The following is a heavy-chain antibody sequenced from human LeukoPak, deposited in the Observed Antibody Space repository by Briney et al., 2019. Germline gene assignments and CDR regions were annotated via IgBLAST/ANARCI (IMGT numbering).Heavy chain of an antibody. CDR1: GGSISSYY. V-gene: IGHV4-4*07. J-gene: IGHJ4*02. D-gene: IGHD5-12*01. Sequence: SETLSLTCTVSGGSISSYYWSWIRQPAGKGLEWIGRIYTSGSTNYNPSLKSRVTMSVDTSKNQFSLKLSSVTAADTAVYYCARRSIGSQQSSPFSNIVATIGPDYWGQGTLVTVSS. CDR3: ARRSIGSQQSSPFSNIVATIGPDY. CDR2: IYTSGST.